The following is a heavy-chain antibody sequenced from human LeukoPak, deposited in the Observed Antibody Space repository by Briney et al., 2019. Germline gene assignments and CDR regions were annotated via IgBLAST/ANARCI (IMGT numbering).Heavy chain of an antibody. Sequence: SETLSLTCTVSGGSISSSSYYWGWIRQPPGKGLEWIGSIYYSGSTYYNPSLKSRVTISVDTSKNQFSLKLSSVTAADTAVYYCARDASGSYPLYWGQGTLVTVSS. D-gene: IGHD1-26*01. CDR2: IYYSGST. CDR1: GGSISSSSYY. V-gene: IGHV4-39*07. CDR3: ARDASGSYPLY. J-gene: IGHJ4*02.